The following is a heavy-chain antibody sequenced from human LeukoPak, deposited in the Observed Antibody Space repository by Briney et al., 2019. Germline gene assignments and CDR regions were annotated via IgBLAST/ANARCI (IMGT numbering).Heavy chain of an antibody. CDR2: IYYSGST. CDR1: GGSISSHY. Sequence: SETLSLTCTVSGGSISSHYWSWIRQPPGKGLEWIGHIYYSGSTNYNPSLKSRVTISVDTSKNQFSLKLSSVTAADTAVYYCARARGVGATRSYFDYWGQGTLVTVSS. J-gene: IGHJ4*02. D-gene: IGHD1-26*01. V-gene: IGHV4-59*11. CDR3: ARARGVGATRSYFDY.